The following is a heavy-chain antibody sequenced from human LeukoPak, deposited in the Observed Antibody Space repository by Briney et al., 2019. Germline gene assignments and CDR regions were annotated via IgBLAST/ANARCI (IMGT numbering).Heavy chain of an antibody. Sequence: VGSLRLSCAASGFTFRSYAMSAVRQTPGKGLGWVSAISGSGGRTYYADSVKGRFTISRDNSKNTLYLQMNSLRAEDTAVYYCAKVVSRYFDYWGQGTLVTVSS. CDR2: ISGSGGRT. CDR3: AKVVSRYFDY. J-gene: IGHJ4*02. CDR1: GFTFRSYA. V-gene: IGHV3-23*01.